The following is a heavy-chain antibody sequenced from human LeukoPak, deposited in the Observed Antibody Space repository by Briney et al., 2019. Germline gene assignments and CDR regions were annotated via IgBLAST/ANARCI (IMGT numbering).Heavy chain of an antibody. Sequence: GGSLRLSCAASGFTFSSYGMHWVRQAPGKGLEWVAVIWYDGSNKYYADSVKGRFTISRDNSKNTLYLQMNSLRAEDTAVYYCAKPRNYCDSEYYFDYWGQGTLVTVSS. CDR2: IWYDGSNK. D-gene: IGHD3-22*01. CDR3: AKPRNYCDSEYYFDY. V-gene: IGHV3-33*06. CDR1: GFTFSSYG. J-gene: IGHJ4*02.